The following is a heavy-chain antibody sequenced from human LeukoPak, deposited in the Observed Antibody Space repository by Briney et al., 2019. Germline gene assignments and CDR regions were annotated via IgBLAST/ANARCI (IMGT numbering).Heavy chain of an antibody. Sequence: PGGSLRLSCAASGFTFSSYGMHSVRQAPGKGLEWVAFIRYDGSNKYYADSVKGRFTISRDNSKNKLYLQMNSLRAEDTAVYYCAKEYYDYVWGSYRYLYDSSGYYPYYFDYWGQGTLVTVSS. CDR2: IRYDGSNK. D-gene: IGHD3-16*02. J-gene: IGHJ4*02. CDR3: AKEYYDYVWGSYRYLYDSSGYYPYYFDY. V-gene: IGHV3-30*02. CDR1: GFTFSSYG.